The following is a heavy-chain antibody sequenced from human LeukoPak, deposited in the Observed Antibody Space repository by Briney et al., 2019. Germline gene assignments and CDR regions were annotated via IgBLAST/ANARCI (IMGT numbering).Heavy chain of an antibody. Sequence: PSETLSLTCGVYGDSLSGYYWSWIRQPPGKGLEWLGEVSHTGSTNDNPSLKSRVTISIDTSKNQFSLNRSSVTAADTAVYFCARSGYSYGYDYWGQGTLVTVSS. CDR1: GDSLSGYY. CDR3: ARSGYSYGYDY. V-gene: IGHV4-34*01. D-gene: IGHD5-18*01. J-gene: IGHJ4*02. CDR2: VSHTGST.